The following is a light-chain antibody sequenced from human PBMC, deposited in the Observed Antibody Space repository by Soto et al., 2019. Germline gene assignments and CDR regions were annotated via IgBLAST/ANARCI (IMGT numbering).Light chain of an antibody. CDR3: QQYGSSPLT. CDR1: QSISSN. J-gene: IGKJ4*02. Sequence: IEMTQSPAPLSMSPRDRATLSCRASQSISSNLAWYQLKPGQAPRLLMYRTSSRATGIPARFSGGGSGTEFTLTISRLEAEDFAVYYCQQYGSSPLTFGGGTKVDIK. CDR2: RTS. V-gene: IGKV3D-15*01.